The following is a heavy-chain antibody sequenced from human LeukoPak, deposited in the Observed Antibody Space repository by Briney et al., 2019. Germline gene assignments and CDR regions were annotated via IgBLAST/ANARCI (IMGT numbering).Heavy chain of an antibody. D-gene: IGHD3-10*01. CDR2: ISGDGGST. Sequence: GGFLRLSCAASGFTFDDYAMHWVRQAPGKGLEWVSLISGDGGSTYYADSVKGRFTISRDNSKNSLYLQMNSLRTEDTALYYCAKDTLLLSFGESYGMDVWGQGTTVNVSS. J-gene: IGHJ6*02. CDR1: GFTFDDYA. V-gene: IGHV3-43*02. CDR3: AKDTLLLSFGESYGMDV.